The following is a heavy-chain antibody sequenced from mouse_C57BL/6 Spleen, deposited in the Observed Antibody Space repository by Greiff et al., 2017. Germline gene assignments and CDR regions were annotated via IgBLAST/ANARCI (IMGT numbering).Heavy chain of an antibody. Sequence: VKLMESGAELVRPGTSVKVSCKASGYAFTNYLIEWVKQRPGQGLEWIGVINPGSGGTNYNEKFKGKATLTADTSSSTAYMQLSSLTSEDSAVYFCARGLLFFDYWGQGTTLTVSS. J-gene: IGHJ2*01. V-gene: IGHV1-54*01. CDR1: GYAFTNYL. CDR3: ARGLLFFDY. CDR2: INPGSGGT. D-gene: IGHD6-1*01.